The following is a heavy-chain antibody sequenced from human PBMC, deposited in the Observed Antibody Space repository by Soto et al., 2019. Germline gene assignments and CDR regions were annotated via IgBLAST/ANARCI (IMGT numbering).Heavy chain of an antibody. CDR3: APAPTGLDV. D-gene: IGHD1-1*01. Sequence: EVQLVESGGGLVQPGGSLRLSCVASGFTFSSYEMNWVRQAPGKGLEWVAYISSSGNTIYYADSVKGRFTISRDNADNSLYLQMNSLRAADTAVYYCAPAPTGLDVWGQGTTVIVSS. CDR2: ISSSGNTI. V-gene: IGHV3-48*03. CDR1: GFTFSSYE. J-gene: IGHJ6*02.